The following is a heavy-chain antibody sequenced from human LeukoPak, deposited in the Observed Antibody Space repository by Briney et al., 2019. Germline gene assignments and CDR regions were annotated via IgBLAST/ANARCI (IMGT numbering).Heavy chain of an antibody. J-gene: IGHJ3*02. CDR1: GGSIGSHY. CDR3: ARERSYYDSSGYYCDAFDI. Sequence: TSETLSLTCTVSGGSIGSHYWTWIRQPPGKGLEWIGYIYYSGSTNYNPSLKSRVTISVDTSKNQFSLKLSSVTAADTAVYYCARERSYYDSSGYYCDAFDIWGQGTMVTVSS. CDR2: IYYSGST. D-gene: IGHD3-22*01. V-gene: IGHV4-59*11.